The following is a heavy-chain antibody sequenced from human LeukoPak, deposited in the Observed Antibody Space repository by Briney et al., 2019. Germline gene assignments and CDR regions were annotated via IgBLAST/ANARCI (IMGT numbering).Heavy chain of an antibody. J-gene: IGHJ5*02. CDR1: GYTFTGYY. Sequence: GASVKVSCKASGYTFTGYYMHWVRQAPGQGLEWMGWINPNSGGTNYAQKFRGRITMTRDMSTSTDYMELRSLGFEDTAVYYCAKDNSVGDIAWWFDPWGQGTLVTVSS. CDR3: AKDNSVGDIAWWFDP. V-gene: IGHV1-2*02. D-gene: IGHD1-26*01. CDR2: INPNSGGT.